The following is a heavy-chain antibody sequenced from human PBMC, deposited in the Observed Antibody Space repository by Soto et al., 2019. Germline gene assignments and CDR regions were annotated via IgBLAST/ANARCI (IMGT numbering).Heavy chain of an antibody. V-gene: IGHV3-30-3*01. CDR3: AGVRQQCLVSAQYFAC. J-gene: IGHJ4*02. D-gene: IGHD6-19*01. CDR1: AFTFSSYA. Sequence: HPGVSPRLAFAASAFTFSSYAMHWVRQAPAKALEWVAIISHDGSSIHYGDSVKGRFTISRHNSNRTLYLQINSLRSEDPAVYYCAGVRQQCLVSAQYFACWGEGT. CDR2: ISHDGSSI.